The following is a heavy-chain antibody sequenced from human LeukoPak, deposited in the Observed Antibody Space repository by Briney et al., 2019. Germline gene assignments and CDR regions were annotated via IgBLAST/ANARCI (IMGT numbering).Heavy chain of an antibody. J-gene: IGHJ4*02. CDR2: ISGSGGST. D-gene: IGHD3-22*01. CDR3: AREIPNYYDSSGYRAYIDY. CDR1: GFTFSSYA. Sequence: PGGSLRLSCAASGFTFSSYAMSWVRQAPGKGLEWVSAISGSGGSTYYADSVKGRFTISRDNAKNSLYLQMNSLRAEDTAVYYCAREIPNYYDSSGYRAYIDYWGQGTLVTVSS. V-gene: IGHV3-23*01.